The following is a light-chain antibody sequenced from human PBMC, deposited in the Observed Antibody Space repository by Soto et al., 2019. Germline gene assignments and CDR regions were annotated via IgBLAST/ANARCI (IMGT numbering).Light chain of an antibody. V-gene: IGKV3-20*01. CDR1: QSLDSRF. J-gene: IGKJ2*01. CDR3: QQYDDSARYK. Sequence: EILLTQSPGTLSLSPGERATLSCRASQSLDSRFSAWYQQKPGQPPRLLIYATSSRAPGIPDRFSGSVSGTDFTLTISRLEPEDFAVYYCQQYDDSARYKFGQGTNLDIK. CDR2: ATS.